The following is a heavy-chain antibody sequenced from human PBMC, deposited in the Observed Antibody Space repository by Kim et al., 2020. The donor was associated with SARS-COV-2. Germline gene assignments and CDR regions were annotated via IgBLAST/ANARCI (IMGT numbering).Heavy chain of an antibody. D-gene: IGHD1-1*01. J-gene: IGHJ6*02. CDR2: VSPSGTT. CDR3: ASGWNLDV. V-gene: IGHV4-4*07. CDR1: GASISSYF. Sequence: SETLSLTCTVSGASISSYFYSWIRQPAGKGLEPAGKGLEWIGRVSPSGTTTYNPSLKSRLTVSVDTSKNQFSLKLNSVTAADTAIYFCASGWNLDVWGQG.